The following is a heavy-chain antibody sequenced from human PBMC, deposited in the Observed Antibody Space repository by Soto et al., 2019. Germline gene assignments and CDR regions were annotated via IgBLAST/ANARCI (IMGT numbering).Heavy chain of an antibody. D-gene: IGHD3-9*01. CDR1: GASVGSGGYY. Sequence: QVQLQESGPGLVKASQTLSLTCTVSGASVGSGGYYWSWIRQVPGKGLEWIGYIKYSGTTHYSPSLKSRVNISFDKSKNQVFLNRRFVTGADTAVYFCARDVRDTGYSYWFDPWGQGSLVTVST. J-gene: IGHJ5*02. CDR3: ARDVRDTGYSYWFDP. V-gene: IGHV4-31*03. CDR2: IKYSGTT.